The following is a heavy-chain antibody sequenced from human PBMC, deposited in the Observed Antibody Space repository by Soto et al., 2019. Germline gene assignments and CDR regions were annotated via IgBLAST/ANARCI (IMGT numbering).Heavy chain of an antibody. J-gene: IGHJ4*02. D-gene: IGHD3-3*01. CDR3: ARGAADYDFWSGYYNFDY. CDR1: GYTFTSYG. V-gene: IGHV1-18*04. CDR2: ISAYNGNT. Sequence: ASVKVSCKASGYTFTSYGISWVRRAPGQGLEWMGWISAYNGNTNYAQKLQGRVTMTTDTSTSTAYMELRSLRSDDTAVYYCARGAADYDFWSGYYNFDYWGQGTLVTVSS.